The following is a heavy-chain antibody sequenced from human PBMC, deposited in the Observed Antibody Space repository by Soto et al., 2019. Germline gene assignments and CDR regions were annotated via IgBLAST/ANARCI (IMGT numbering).Heavy chain of an antibody. Sequence: PSETLSLTCAVYGGSFSGYYWSWIRQPPGKGLEWIGEINHSGSTNYNPSLKSRVTISVDTSKNQFSLKLSSVTAADTAVYYCARGPGILLWFGDSKRENNWFDPGGQETLVTVSS. V-gene: IGHV4-34*01. CDR1: GGSFSGYY. J-gene: IGHJ5*02. D-gene: IGHD3-10*01. CDR3: ARGPGILLWFGDSKRENNWFDP. CDR2: INHSGST.